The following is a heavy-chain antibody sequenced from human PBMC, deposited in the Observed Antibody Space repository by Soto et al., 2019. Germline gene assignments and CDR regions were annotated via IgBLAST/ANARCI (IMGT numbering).Heavy chain of an antibody. J-gene: IGHJ5*02. Sequence: QLQLQESGSGLVKPSQTLSLTCAVSGGSISSGGYSWSWIRQPPGKGLEWIGYIYHSGSTYYTPSRXSXXTGSVDRSMNPISLKRSSVTAADTAVYYCARVPGPWGQGTLVTVSS. CDR2: IYHSGST. V-gene: IGHV4-30-2*01. CDR1: GGSISSGGYS. CDR3: ARVPGP.